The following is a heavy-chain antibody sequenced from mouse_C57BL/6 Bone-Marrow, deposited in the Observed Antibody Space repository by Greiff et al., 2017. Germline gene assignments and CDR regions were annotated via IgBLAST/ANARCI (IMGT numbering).Heavy chain of an antibody. J-gene: IGHJ2*01. CDR1: GFTFSSYG. CDR3: ARRNYYGSRGLDY. V-gene: IGHV5-6*02. CDR2: ISSGGNYT. Sequence: EVKLVESGGDLVKPGGSLTLSCAASGFTFSSYGMSWVRQTPDKRLEWVATISSGGNYTYYPDSVKGRFTISRDNAKNTLYLQMSSLKSEDTAMYYCARRNYYGSRGLDYWGQGTTLTVSS. D-gene: IGHD1-1*01.